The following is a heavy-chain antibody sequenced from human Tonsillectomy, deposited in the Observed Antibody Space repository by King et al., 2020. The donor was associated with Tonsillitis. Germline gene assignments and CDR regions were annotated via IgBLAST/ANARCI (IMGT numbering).Heavy chain of an antibody. D-gene: IGHD6-19*01. V-gene: IGHV3-30*02. CDR3: AKDFCGWCMDV. Sequence: QVQLVESGGGVVQPGGSLRLSCAASGFTFSTYGMHWVRQAPGKGLEWVAFIRFDGSHKYYADSVKGRFTISRDNSKNTLYLQMNSLGAEDTDMYYCAKDFCGWCMDVWGQGTMVTVSS. CDR2: IRFDGSHK. CDR1: GFTFSTYG. J-gene: IGHJ6*02.